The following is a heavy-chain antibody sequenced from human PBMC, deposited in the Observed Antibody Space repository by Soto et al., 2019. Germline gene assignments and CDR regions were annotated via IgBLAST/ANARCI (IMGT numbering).Heavy chain of an antibody. CDR1: GFTFSSYA. D-gene: IGHD6-13*01. Sequence: QVQLVESGGGVVQPGRSLRLSCAASGFTFSSYAMHWVRQAPGKGLEWVAVISSDGSNKYYADSVKGRFTISRDNSKNTLYLQMNSLRAEDTAVYYCARDSEHQLVPGYFQHWGQGTLVTVSS. CDR2: ISSDGSNK. V-gene: IGHV3-30-3*01. CDR3: ARDSEHQLVPGYFQH. J-gene: IGHJ1*01.